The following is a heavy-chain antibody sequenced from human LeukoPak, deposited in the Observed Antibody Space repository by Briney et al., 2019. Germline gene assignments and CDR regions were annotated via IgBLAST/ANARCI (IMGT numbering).Heavy chain of an antibody. CDR3: ARRPPYYYDSSGGYFDY. J-gene: IGHJ4*02. D-gene: IGHD3-22*01. CDR2: INPSGGST. CDR1: GYTFTSYY. Sequence: ASVKVSCKASGYTFTSYYMHWVRQAPGQGLEWMGIINPSGGSTSYAQKFQGRVTMTRDMSTSTVYMELSSLRSEDTAVYYCARRPPYYYDSSGGYFDYWGQGTLVTVSS. V-gene: IGHV1-46*01.